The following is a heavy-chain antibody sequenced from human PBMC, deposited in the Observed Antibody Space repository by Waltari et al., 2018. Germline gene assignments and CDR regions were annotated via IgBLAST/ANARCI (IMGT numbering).Heavy chain of an antibody. CDR3: ARDSPMSAGTTYGMDV. Sequence: QVQLQESGPGLVKPSETLSLTCTVSGGSISSYYWSWIRQPPGKGLEWIGYIYYSGSTNHNPALKSRVTISVDTSKNQFSLKLSSVTAADTAVYYCARDSPMSAGTTYGMDVWGQGTTVTVSS. CDR2: IYYSGST. J-gene: IGHJ6*02. D-gene: IGHD6-19*01. CDR1: GGSISSYY. V-gene: IGHV4-59*01.